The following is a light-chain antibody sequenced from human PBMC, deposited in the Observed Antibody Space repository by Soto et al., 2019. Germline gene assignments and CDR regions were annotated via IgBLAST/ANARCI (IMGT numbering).Light chain of an antibody. Sequence: IVLTQSPATLSLSPGERATLSCRASRSVGVYLVWYQQKPGQAPRLLISDTSNRATGIPARFSGSGSGTDFTLTISSLESADFAVYYCQQRSNWPPGSLTFGGGTRVEIK. J-gene: IGKJ4*01. CDR2: DTS. CDR1: RSVGVY. V-gene: IGKV3-11*01. CDR3: QQRSNWPPGSLT.